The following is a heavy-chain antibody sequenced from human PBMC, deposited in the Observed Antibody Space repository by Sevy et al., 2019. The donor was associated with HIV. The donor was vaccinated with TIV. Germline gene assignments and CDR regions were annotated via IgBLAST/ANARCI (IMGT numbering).Heavy chain of an antibody. J-gene: IGHJ4*02. CDR1: GYTFTGYY. V-gene: IGHV1-2*02. CDR3: ARSSETHYFDY. D-gene: IGHD6-6*01. CDR2: INPNSGDT. Sequence: ASVKVSCKASGYTFTGYYMHWVRQAPGQGLEWMGWINPNSGDTNYAQKFQGRVTMTRDTSISTAYMELSRLRSDDTAVYYCARSSETHYFDYWGQGTLVTVSS.